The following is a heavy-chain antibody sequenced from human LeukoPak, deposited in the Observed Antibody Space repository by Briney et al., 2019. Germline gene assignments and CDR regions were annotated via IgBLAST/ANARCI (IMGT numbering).Heavy chain of an antibody. CDR2: FHHTGGN. CDR1: GYSIFSGYY. CDR3: GAYDSSGRLDF. D-gene: IGHD3-22*01. J-gene: IGHJ4*01. Sequence: PSKTLSLTCTVFGYSIFSGYYWGWIRQAPGKGLEWIGSFHHTGGNHYNPSLQSRVTISVDTTGNELSLEMSSVTAADAAVYFCGAYDSSGRLDFWGHGTRVTVSS. V-gene: IGHV4-38-2*02.